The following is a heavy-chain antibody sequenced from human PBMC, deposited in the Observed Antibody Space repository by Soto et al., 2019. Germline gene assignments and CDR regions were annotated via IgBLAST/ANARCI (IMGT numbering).Heavy chain of an antibody. Sequence: KPSETLSLTCTVSGGSISSSNYYWGWIRQPPGKGLEWIGNIFYSGSTYYHPSLKSRVTISVDTSKNQFSLKLSSVTAADAAIYYCARHGGQQLRYYYYGMDVWGQGATVTVSS. J-gene: IGHJ6*02. CDR1: GGSISSSNYY. CDR3: ARHGGQQLRYYYYGMDV. CDR2: IFYSGST. V-gene: IGHV4-39*01. D-gene: IGHD6-13*01.